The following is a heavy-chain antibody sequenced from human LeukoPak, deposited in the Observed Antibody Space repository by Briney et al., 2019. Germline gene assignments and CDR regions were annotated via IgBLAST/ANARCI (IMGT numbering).Heavy chain of an antibody. CDR1: GGTFSSHA. CDR3: ARGLQYQLFKALRYYYMDV. D-gene: IGHD2-2*01. Sequence: SVKVSCKASGGTFSSHAIAWVRQAPGQGPEWMGGIIPISGIADYAQKFQGRVTITTDESTSTAHMELRSLTSDDTAVYYCARGLQYQLFKALRYYYMDVWGEGTTVTVSS. CDR2: IIPISGIA. J-gene: IGHJ6*03. V-gene: IGHV1-69*05.